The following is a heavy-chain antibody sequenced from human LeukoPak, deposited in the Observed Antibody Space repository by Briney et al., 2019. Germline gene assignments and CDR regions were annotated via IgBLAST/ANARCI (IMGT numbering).Heavy chain of an antibody. J-gene: IGHJ4*02. CDR3: SFYYYDSSGYPRNYFDY. CDR1: GSTFSSYA. D-gene: IGHD3-22*01. V-gene: IGHV3-30-3*01. CDR2: ISYDGSNK. Sequence: GGSLRLSCAASGSTFSSYAMHWVRQAPGKGLEWVAVISYDGSNKYYADSVKGRFTISRDNSKNTLYLQMNSLRAEDTAVYYASFYYYDSSGYPRNYFDYWGQGTLVTVSS.